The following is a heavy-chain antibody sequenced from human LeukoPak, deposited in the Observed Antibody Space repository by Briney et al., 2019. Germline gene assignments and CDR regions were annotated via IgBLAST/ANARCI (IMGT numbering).Heavy chain of an antibody. CDR1: GFTFSSYW. CDR2: IRYGGSNK. CDR3: ARDRSSRVNWFDP. D-gene: IGHD2-2*01. Sequence: GGSLRLSCAASGFTFSSYWMSWVRQAPGKGLEWVAFIRYGGSNKYYADSVKGRFTISRDNSKNTLYLQMNSLRAEDTAVYYCARDRSSRVNWFDPWGQGTLVTVSS. V-gene: IGHV3-30*02. J-gene: IGHJ5*02.